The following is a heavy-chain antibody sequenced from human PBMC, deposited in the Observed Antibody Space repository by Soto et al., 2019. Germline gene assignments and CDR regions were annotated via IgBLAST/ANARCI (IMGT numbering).Heavy chain of an antibody. V-gene: IGHV5-51*01. Sequence: PGESLKISCKGSGYSFFNYWIAWVRQMPGKGLEWMGIIYPGDSDTRYSPSFKGQVTISADKSISTAYLQWSSLKASDTAMYYCARQPSRGLLYYFYGMDVWGQGTTVTVSS. CDR3: ARQPSRGLLYYFYGMDV. CDR2: IYPGDSDT. D-gene: IGHD3-22*01. CDR1: GYSFFNYW. J-gene: IGHJ6*02.